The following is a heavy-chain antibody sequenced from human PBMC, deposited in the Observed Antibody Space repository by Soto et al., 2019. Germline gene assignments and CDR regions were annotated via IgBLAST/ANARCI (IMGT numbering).Heavy chain of an antibody. Sequence: ASVKVSCKASGYTFTSYYMHWVRQAPGQGLEWMGIINPSGGSTSYAQKFQGRVTMTRDTSTSTVYMELSSLRSEDTAVYYCARGRVDYGDYEVYYYYYYGMDVWGQGTTVTVSS. CDR1: GYTFTSYY. D-gene: IGHD4-17*01. J-gene: IGHJ6*02. V-gene: IGHV1-46*01. CDR2: INPSGGST. CDR3: ARGRVDYGDYEVYYYYYYGMDV.